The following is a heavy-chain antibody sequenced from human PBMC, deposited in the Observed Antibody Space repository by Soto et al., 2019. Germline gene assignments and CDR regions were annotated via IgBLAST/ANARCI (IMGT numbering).Heavy chain of an antibody. CDR3: ARDGTLYDSRAYYYLY. Sequence: SVKVSCKASGYTFTSYYMHWVRQAPGQGLEWMGGITPMFGTPNYAQRFRGRVTITADESTSTAYMELSSLRSEDTAMYFCARDGTLYDSRAYYYLYWGQGTLVTVSS. CDR1: GYTFTSYY. J-gene: IGHJ4*02. D-gene: IGHD3-22*01. CDR2: ITPMFGTP. V-gene: IGHV1-69*13.